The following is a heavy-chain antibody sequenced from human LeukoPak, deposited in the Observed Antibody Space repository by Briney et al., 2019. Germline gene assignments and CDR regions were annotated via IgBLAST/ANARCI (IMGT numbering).Heavy chain of an antibody. J-gene: IGHJ3*02. V-gene: IGHV4-4*07. CDR1: GGSISSYY. CDR3: ARGRERDYGDYRRDAFDI. D-gene: IGHD4-17*01. CDR2: IYTSGST. Sequence: SETLSLTCTVSGGSISSYYWSWIRQPAGKGLEWIGRIYTSGSTYYNPSLKSRVTISVDTSKNQFSLKLSSVTAADTAVYYCARGRERDYGDYRRDAFDIWGQGTMVTVSS.